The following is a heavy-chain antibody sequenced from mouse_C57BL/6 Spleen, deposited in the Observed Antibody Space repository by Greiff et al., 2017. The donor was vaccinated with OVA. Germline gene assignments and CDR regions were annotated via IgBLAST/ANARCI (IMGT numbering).Heavy chain of an antibody. D-gene: IGHD1-1*01. CDR3: ARDYGSRTDFDD. CDR2: INPNYGTT. CDR1: GYSFTDYN. J-gene: IGHJ2*01. Sequence: EVKLLESGPELVKPGASVKISCKASGYSFTDYNMNWVKQSNGKSLEWIGVINPNYGTTSYNQKFKGKATLTVDQSSSTAYMQLNSLTSEDSAVYYCARDYGSRTDFDDWGQGTTLTVSS. V-gene: IGHV1-39*01.